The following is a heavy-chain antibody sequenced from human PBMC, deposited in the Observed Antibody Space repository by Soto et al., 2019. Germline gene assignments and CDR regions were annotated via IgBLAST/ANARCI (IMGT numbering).Heavy chain of an antibody. CDR3: AAPTHYDSSGYQPLDY. V-gene: IGHV3-11*01. Sequence: QVQLVESGGGLVKPGGSLRLSCAASGFTFSDYYMSWIRQAPGKGLEWVSYISSSGSTIYYADSVKGRFTISRDNAKNSRYLQRNSLRAEDTAVYYCAAPTHYDSSGYQPLDYWGQGTLVTVSS. D-gene: IGHD3-22*01. J-gene: IGHJ4*02. CDR1: GFTFSDYY. CDR2: ISSSGSTI.